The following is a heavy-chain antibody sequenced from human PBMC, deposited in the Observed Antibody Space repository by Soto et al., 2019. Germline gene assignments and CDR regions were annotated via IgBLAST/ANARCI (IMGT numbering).Heavy chain of an antibody. Sequence: EVQLLESGGGLVQPGGSLRLSCAASGFTFSTYAMTWVRQAPGKGPEWVSRIGDSEGETTHYADSVKGRFTISRDNAKNTLYRQMNSLRVEHTAIFYWAKGYCGGGRCYDPDNWFASWGQGTRVTVSS. CDR2: IGDSEGETT. V-gene: IGHV3-23*01. CDR3: AKGYCGGGRCYDPDNWFAS. D-gene: IGHD2-15*01. J-gene: IGHJ5*01. CDR1: GFTFSTYA.